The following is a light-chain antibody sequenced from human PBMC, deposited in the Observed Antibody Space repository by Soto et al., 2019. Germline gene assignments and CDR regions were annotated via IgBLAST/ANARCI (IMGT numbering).Light chain of an antibody. V-gene: IGLV2-18*02. CDR3: SSYTSSSTYV. CDR1: SSDVGSYNR. CDR2: DVS. Sequence: ALTQPPSVSGSPGQSVTISCTGTSSDVGSYNRVSWYQQPPGTAPKVMIYDVSNRPSGVPDRFSGSKSGNTASLTISGLQAEDESDYYCSSYTSSSTYVFGTGTKVTVL. J-gene: IGLJ1*01.